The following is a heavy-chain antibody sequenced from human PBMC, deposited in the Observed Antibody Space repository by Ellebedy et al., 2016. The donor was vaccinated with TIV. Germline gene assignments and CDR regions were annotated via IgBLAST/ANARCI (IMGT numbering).Heavy chain of an antibody. CDR3: ARDLGYSSSSYHYYYYGMDV. Sequence: GGSLRLSCAASGLTVSTNYMNWVRQAPGKGLEWVSTIYSGDDTYYAGSVKGRFIISRDNSKNTLYLQMNSLRAEDTAVYYCARDLGYSSSSYHYYYYGMDVWGQGTTVTVSS. CDR1: GLTVSTNY. V-gene: IGHV3-66*01. J-gene: IGHJ6*02. D-gene: IGHD6-6*01. CDR2: IYSGDDT.